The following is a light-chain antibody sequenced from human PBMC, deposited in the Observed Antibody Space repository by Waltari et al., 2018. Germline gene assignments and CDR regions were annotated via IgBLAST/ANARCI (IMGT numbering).Light chain of an antibody. V-gene: IGKV1-39*01. CDR1: HSITTY. Sequence: DIQMTQSPSSLSASVGDTVPITCRASHSITTYLNWYQQKPGQAPKRLIYAASSLQSGVPSRFSGSGSGTEFTLNISRLRAEDFATYYCKQTNTIPCTFGRGTKVEIK. CDR3: KQTNTIPCT. J-gene: IGKJ4*02. CDR2: AAS.